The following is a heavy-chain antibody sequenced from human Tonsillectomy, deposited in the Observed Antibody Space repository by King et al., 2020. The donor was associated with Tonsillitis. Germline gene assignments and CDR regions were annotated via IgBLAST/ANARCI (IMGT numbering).Heavy chain of an antibody. V-gene: IGHV3-30*04. D-gene: IGHD3-9*01. CDR2: ISYDGSNK. CDR1: GFTFSSYA. Sequence: VQLVESGGGVVQPGRSLRFSCAASGFTFSSYAMHWVRQAPGKGLEWVAIISYDGSNKYYADSVKGRFTISRDNSKNTLYLQMNSLRVEDTAVYYCARGEDILTGYYKGYVDYWGQGTLVTVSS. J-gene: IGHJ4*02. CDR3: ARGEDILTGYYKGYVDY.